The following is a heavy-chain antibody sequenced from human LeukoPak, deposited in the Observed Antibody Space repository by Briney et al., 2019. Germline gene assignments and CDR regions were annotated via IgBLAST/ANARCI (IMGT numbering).Heavy chain of an antibody. CDR1: GYSFTSYW. V-gene: IGHV5-51*01. CDR2: IYPGDSDT. D-gene: IGHD5-24*01. J-gene: IGHJ3*02. Sequence: GESLKISCKAFGYSFTSYWIGWVRQMPGKGLEWMGIIYPGDSDTRYSPSFQGQVTISADKSISTAYLHWSSLKASDTAMYYCARPVEMATLSTFYIWGQGTMVIVSS. CDR3: ARPVEMATLSTFYI.